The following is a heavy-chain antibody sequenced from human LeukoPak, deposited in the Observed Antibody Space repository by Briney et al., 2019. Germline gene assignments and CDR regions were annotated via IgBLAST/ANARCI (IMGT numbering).Heavy chain of an antibody. CDR2: IYSSGDT. CDR1: GFTVSSNY. J-gene: IGHJ1*01. Sequence: GGSLRLSCAASGFTVSSNYMSWVRQAPGKGLDWVSVIYSSGDTFYADSVKGRFTISRDNSKNTLYLQMNSLRAEDTAVCYCARIPIVTITSGGYWGQGTLVTVSS. CDR3: ARIPIVTITSGGY. D-gene: IGHD5-12*01. V-gene: IGHV3-53*01.